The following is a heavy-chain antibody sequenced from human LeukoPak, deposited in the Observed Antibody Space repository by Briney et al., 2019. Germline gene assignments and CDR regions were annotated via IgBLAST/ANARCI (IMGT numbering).Heavy chain of an antibody. J-gene: IGHJ6*03. CDR3: ARGRGKVGATKLGYYYYYMDV. CDR1: GGTFSSYA. Sequence: SVKVSCKASGGTFSSYAISWVRQAPGQRLEWMGGIIPIFGTANYAQKFQGRVTITTDESTSTAYMELSSLRSEDTAVYYCARGRGKVGATKLGYYYYYMDVWGKGTTVTVSS. CDR2: IIPIFGTA. V-gene: IGHV1-69*05. D-gene: IGHD1-26*01.